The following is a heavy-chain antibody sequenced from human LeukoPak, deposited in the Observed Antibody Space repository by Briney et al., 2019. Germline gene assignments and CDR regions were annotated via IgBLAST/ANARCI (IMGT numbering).Heavy chain of an antibody. CDR1: KFTFSNYA. Sequence: GGSLRLSCAASKFTFSNYAIHWVRQAPGKGLEWVAVISYDGSNKYYADSVKGRFTISRDNSKNTLYLQMNSLRAEDTAVYYCARDRSSYEYYFDHWGQGTLVTVSS. CDR3: ARDRSSYEYYFDH. V-gene: IGHV3-30-3*01. CDR2: ISYDGSNK. J-gene: IGHJ4*02. D-gene: IGHD5-12*01.